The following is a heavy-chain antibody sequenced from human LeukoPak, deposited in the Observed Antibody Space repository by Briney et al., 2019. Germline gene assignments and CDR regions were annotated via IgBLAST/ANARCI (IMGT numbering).Heavy chain of an antibody. Sequence: GGSLRLSCAASGFTFSSYAMSWVRQAPGKGLEWVSGISGGGDSTYYADSVKGRLTISRDNSKNTLYQRMDTLRAEDTAVYYCATFQIVVVPAAEDFDYWGQGTLVTVSS. CDR2: ISGGGDST. J-gene: IGHJ4*02. V-gene: IGHV3-23*01. CDR3: ATFQIVVVPAAEDFDY. CDR1: GFTFSSYA. D-gene: IGHD2-2*01.